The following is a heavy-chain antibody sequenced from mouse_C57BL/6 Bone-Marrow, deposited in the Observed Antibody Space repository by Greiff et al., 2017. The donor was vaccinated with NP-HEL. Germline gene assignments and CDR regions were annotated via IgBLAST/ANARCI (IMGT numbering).Heavy chain of an antibody. Sequence: EVQGVESGGGLVKPGGSLKLSCAASGFTFSSYAMSWVRQTPEKRLEWVATISDGGSYTYYPDNVQGRFTISRDNAKNNLYLQMSHLKSEDTAMYYCARGTHRFAYWGQGTLVTVSA. D-gene: IGHD5-1*01. CDR1: GFTFSSYA. J-gene: IGHJ3*01. CDR3: ARGTHRFAY. V-gene: IGHV5-4*01. CDR2: ISDGGSYT.